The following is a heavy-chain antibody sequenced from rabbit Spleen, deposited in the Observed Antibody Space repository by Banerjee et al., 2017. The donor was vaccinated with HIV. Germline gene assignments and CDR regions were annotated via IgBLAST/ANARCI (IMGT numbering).Heavy chain of an antibody. CDR1: GFSFSSSYY. V-gene: IGHV1S40*01. CDR2: IYAGDGST. CDR3: ARGSATMTMVITGYYFNL. J-gene: IGHJ4*01. Sequence: QSLEESGGGLVQPEGSLTLTCTASGFSFSSSYYICWVRQAPGKGLEWIACIYAGDGSTVYASWAKGRVTISKTSSTTVTLQMSSLTAADTATYFCARGSATMTMVITGYYFNLWGPGTLVTVS. D-gene: IGHD2-1*01.